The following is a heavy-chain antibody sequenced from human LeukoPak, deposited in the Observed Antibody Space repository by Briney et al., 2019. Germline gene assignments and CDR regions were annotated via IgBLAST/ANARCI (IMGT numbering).Heavy chain of an antibody. CDR3: AKDLLPVAANW. CDR1: GFTFSSYA. V-gene: IGHV3-30*04. Sequence: PGRSLRLSCAASGFTFSSYAMHWVRQAPGKGLEWVAVISYDGSNKYYADSVKGRFTISRDNSKNTLYLQMNSLRAEDTALYYCAKDLLPVAANWWGQGTLVTVSS. CDR2: ISYDGSNK. J-gene: IGHJ4*02. D-gene: IGHD6-19*01.